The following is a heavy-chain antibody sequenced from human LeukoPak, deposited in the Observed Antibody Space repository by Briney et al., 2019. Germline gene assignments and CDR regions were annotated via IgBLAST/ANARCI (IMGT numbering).Heavy chain of an antibody. V-gene: IGHV1-46*01. CDR3: TRTILTGDPHDY. Sequence: GASVKVSCKASGYTFTSYYMHWVRQAPGQGLEWMGIINPSGGSTSYAQKFQGRVTMTRDTSTSTVYMELSSLRSEDTAVYYCTRTILTGDPHDYWGQGTLVTVSS. CDR1: GYTFTSYY. D-gene: IGHD7-27*01. J-gene: IGHJ4*02. CDR2: INPSGGST.